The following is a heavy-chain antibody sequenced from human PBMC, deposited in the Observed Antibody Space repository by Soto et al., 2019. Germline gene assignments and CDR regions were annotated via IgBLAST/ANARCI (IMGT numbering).Heavy chain of an antibody. J-gene: IGHJ5*02. CDR2: IYYSGST. CDR1: GGSISSGGYY. V-gene: IGHV4-61*08. Sequence: PSETLSLTCTVSGGSISSGGYYWSWIRQRPGKGLEWIGYIYYSGSTNYNPSLKSRVTISVDTSKNQFSLKLSSVTAADTAVYYCARDYSHYYYDSSGYWFDPWGQGTLVTVSS. CDR3: ARDYSHYYYDSSGYWFDP. D-gene: IGHD3-22*01.